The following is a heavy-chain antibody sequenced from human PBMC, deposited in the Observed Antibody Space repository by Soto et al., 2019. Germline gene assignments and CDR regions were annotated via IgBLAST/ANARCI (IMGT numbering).Heavy chain of an antibody. D-gene: IGHD3-22*01. CDR3: ATDAYYDTSGYWF. J-gene: IGHJ4*02. Sequence: GGSLRLSCAASGVSFPNAWMTWVRQAPGKGLEWVGRIKTKTDGGTTDYAAPVKGRFTISRDDSKDTVYLQINTLKTEDTAVYYCATDAYYDTSGYWFWGQGTLVTVSS. CDR1: GVSFPNAW. CDR2: IKTKTDGGTT. V-gene: IGHV3-15*01.